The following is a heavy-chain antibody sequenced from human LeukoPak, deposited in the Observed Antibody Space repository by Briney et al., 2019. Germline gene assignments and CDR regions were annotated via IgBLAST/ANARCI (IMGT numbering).Heavy chain of an antibody. V-gene: IGHV1-18*01. J-gene: IGHJ4*02. CDR1: GYTFGTYG. D-gene: IGHD2-15*01. Sequence: ASVKVSCKASGYTFGTYGVTWVRQAPGQGLEWMGWISAYNGNINYAQEFQGRVTLTSDTSTSTAYMELRSLRSDDTAVYYCAGAGTTSSSTPDFWGQGTLVTVSS. CDR2: ISAYNGNI. CDR3: AGAGTTSSSTPDF.